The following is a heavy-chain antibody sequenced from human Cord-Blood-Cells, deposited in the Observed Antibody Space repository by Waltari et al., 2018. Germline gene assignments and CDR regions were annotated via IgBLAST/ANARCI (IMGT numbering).Heavy chain of an antibody. Sequence: QVQLVQSGAEVKKPGSSVKVSCKASGGTFSSYAISWVRQAPGQGLEWMGGIIPIFGTANYAQKFQGRVTITADESTSTAYMELSSLRSEDTAVYYCAEDKYSSSRGWDYYYGMDVWGQGTTVTVSS. CDR3: AEDKYSSSRGWDYYYGMDV. CDR2: IIPIFGTA. J-gene: IGHJ6*02. CDR1: GGTFSSYA. D-gene: IGHD6-6*01. V-gene: IGHV1-69*01.